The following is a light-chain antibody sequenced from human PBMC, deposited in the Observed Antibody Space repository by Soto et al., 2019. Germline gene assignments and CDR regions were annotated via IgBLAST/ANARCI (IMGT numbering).Light chain of an antibody. Sequence: DIQLTQSPSFLSASVGDRVTITCRASQGIRNSLAWYQQKAGKAPKLLIYAASSLQSGVTSRFSGSGSGTEFTLTISSLQPEDFETYYCQQPNSYPLTFGGGTKVEIK. V-gene: IGKV1-9*01. CDR2: AAS. CDR3: QQPNSYPLT. J-gene: IGKJ4*01. CDR1: QGIRNS.